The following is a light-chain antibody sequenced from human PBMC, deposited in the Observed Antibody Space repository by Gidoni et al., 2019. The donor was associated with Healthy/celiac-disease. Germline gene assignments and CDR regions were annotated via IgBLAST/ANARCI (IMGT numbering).Light chain of an antibody. CDR1: QSRLHSTGYNY. J-gene: IGKJ3*01. V-gene: IGKV2-28*01. CDR2: LGS. CDR3: MQALQTSYST. Sequence: DIGMTQSPLSLPVTPGEPASIACGSSQSRLHSTGYNYLDWYLQKPGQSPQLLIYLGSNRASGVPGRFSGSGSGTFFTLKISMVDAEYVGVYSCMQALQTSYSTFGPGTKVDIK.